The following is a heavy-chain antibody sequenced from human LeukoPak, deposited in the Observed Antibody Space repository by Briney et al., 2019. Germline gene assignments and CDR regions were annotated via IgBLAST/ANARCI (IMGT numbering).Heavy chain of an antibody. J-gene: IGHJ4*02. Sequence: GRSLRLSCAASGFTFDDYAMHWVRQAPGKGLEWVSAISGSGGSTYYADSVKGRFTISRDNSKNTLHLQMNSLRAEDTAVYYCAKDLWEANQFDYWGQGTLVTVSS. CDR3: AKDLWEANQFDY. V-gene: IGHV3-23*01. D-gene: IGHD1-26*01. CDR1: GFTFDDYA. CDR2: ISGSGGST.